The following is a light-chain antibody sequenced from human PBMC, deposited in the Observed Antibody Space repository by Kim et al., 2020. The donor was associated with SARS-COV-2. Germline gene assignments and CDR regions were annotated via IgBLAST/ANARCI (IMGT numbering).Light chain of an antibody. J-gene: IGKJ4*01. CDR2: ATS. CDR1: QAIGND. CDR3: LQDHSDLT. Sequence: AIQMTQSPSSLSASVGDRVIITCRASQAIGNDLGWYQQRPGKAPNLLIYATSNLQSGVPSRFSGSGSGTDFTLTISSLQPEDFATYYCLQDHSDLTFGGGTKVDIK. V-gene: IGKV1-6*01.